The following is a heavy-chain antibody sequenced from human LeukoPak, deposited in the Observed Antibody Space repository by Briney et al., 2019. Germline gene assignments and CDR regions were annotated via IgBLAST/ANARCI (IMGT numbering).Heavy chain of an antibody. J-gene: IGHJ5*02. CDR1: GLTFSNYW. CDR3: VRERFNNDYEA. Sequence: GGSLRLSCAASGLTFSNYWMSWVRRAPGEGLEWISTIYSDDATNYGDSVKGRFTISRDNSRNTLDLQMNSLRVEDTAVYYCVRERFNNDYEAWGQGILVTVSS. D-gene: IGHD3-22*01. V-gene: IGHV3-53*01. CDR2: IYSDDAT.